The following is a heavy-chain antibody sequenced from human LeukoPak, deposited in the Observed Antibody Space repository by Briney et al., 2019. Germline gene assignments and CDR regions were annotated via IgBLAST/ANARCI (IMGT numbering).Heavy chain of an antibody. D-gene: IGHD3-10*01. CDR3: ARGGGGEYYYYGMDV. CDR2: INPNSGGT. V-gene: IGHV1-2*02. Sequence: ASVKVSCKASGYTFTGYYMHWVRQAPGQGLEWMGWINPNSGGTNYAQKFQGRVTMTRDTSISTAYMELSRLRSDDTAVYYCARGGGGEYYYYGMDVWGQGTTVTVSS. J-gene: IGHJ6*02. CDR1: GYTFTGYY.